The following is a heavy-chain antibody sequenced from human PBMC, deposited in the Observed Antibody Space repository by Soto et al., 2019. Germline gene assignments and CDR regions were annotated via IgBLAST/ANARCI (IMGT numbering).Heavy chain of an antibody. J-gene: IGHJ6*02. CDR1: GYTFTTYT. Sequence: ASVKVSCKASGYTFTTYTMHWVRQAPGQRLEWMGWINAGDGSTKFSQKFQGRVTITRDTSASTAYMELSSLRSEDTAVYYCAGSYSSGYTYYDVWGQGTTVTVSS. D-gene: IGHD6-19*01. CDR3: AGSYSSGYTYYDV. V-gene: IGHV1-3*01. CDR2: INAGDGST.